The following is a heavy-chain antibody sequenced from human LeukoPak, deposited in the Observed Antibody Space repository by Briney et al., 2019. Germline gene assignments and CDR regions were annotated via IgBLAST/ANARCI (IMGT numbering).Heavy chain of an antibody. V-gene: IGHV3-21*01. Sequence: GGSLRLSCAASGFTFSSYSMNWVRQAPGKGLEWVSSISSSSSYIYYADSVKGRFTISRDNANNSLYLQMNSLRAEDTAVYYCARFSVGTTGFDYWGQGTLVTVSS. CDR1: GFTFSSYS. D-gene: IGHD1-1*01. CDR2: ISSSSSYI. CDR3: ARFSVGTTGFDY. J-gene: IGHJ4*02.